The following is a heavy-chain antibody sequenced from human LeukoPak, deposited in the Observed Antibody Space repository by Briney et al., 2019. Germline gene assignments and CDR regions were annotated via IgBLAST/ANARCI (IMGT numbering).Heavy chain of an antibody. CDR1: GGSISTFY. CDR3: AREWSAFDY. J-gene: IGHJ4*02. D-gene: IGHD2-8*01. V-gene: IGHV4-59*01. CDR2: IHDSWTT. Sequence: SETLSLTCTVSGGSISTFYRHWIRQPPGKGLEWIGYIHDSWTTSYNPSLKSRASISIDTSKNQFSLKVTSMTAADTAVYYCAREWSAFDYWGQGTLVTVSS.